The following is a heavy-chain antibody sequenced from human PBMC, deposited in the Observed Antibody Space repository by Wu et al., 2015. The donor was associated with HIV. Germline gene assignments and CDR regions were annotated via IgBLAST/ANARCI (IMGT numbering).Heavy chain of an antibody. CDR2: IIPFFGTP. CDR1: GGTFSSYA. D-gene: IGHD5-24*01. CDR3: ARSLFKGYNIVHFDY. V-gene: IGHV1-69*05. J-gene: IGHJ4*02. Sequence: QVQLVQSGAEVKKPGSSVKVSCKASGGTFSSYAISWVRQAPGQGLEWMGGIIPFFGTPNYAQKFQGRVTITTDESMTTAYMELSSLRSEDTAVYYCARSLFKGYNIVHFDYWGQGTLVTVSS.